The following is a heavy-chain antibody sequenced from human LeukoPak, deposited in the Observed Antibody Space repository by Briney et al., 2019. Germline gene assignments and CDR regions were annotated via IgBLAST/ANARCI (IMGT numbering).Heavy chain of an antibody. Sequence: ASVKVSCKASGYTFTDYFMNWVRQATGQGLEWMGWMNPNSGNTGYAQKFQGRVTMTRNTSISTAYMELSSLRSEDTAVYYCARGQLSGSYEQAHWGQGTLVTVSS. V-gene: IGHV1-8*02. J-gene: IGHJ4*02. D-gene: IGHD1-26*01. CDR2: MNPNSGNT. CDR3: ARGQLSGSYEQAH. CDR1: GYTFTDYF.